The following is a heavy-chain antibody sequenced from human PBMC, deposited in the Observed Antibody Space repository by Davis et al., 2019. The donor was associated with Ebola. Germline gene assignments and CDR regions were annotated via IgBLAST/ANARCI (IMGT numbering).Heavy chain of an antibody. CDR3: ASSVNDILSWFDF. J-gene: IGHJ4*02. V-gene: IGHV1-69*06. CDR2: IILIFGTA. D-gene: IGHD3/OR15-3a*01. CDR1: GDTFNKYS. Sequence: SLKVSCKTSGDTFNKYSFSRVRQVPGQGLEWMGGIILIFGTANYAQNFQARVTITADKSTNTVYMKLSSLRSDDTAMYYRASSVNDILSWFDFWGQGTPVTVSS.